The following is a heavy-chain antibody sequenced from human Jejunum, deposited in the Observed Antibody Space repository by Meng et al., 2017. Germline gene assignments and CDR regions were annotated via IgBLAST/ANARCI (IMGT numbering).Heavy chain of an antibody. CDR1: GFTFSTYS. CDR2: IDRSGTYI. Sequence: GGSLRLSCAASGFTFSTYSMIWVRQAPGKGLEWDSAIDRSGTYIYYADSVKGRFTISRDNAKNALYLQMSSLRAEDTAVYYCARRYYFDSSVYDPLDYWGQGTLVTVSS. CDR3: ARRYYFDSSVYDPLDY. D-gene: IGHD3-22*01. J-gene: IGHJ4*02. V-gene: IGHV3-21*01.